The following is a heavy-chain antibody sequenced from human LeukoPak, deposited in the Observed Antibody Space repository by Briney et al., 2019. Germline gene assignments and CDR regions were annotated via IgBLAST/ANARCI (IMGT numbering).Heavy chain of an antibody. CDR1: GGSISSGGYS. V-gene: IGHV4-30-2*01. J-gene: IGHJ4*02. D-gene: IGHD3-22*01. CDR2: IYHSGST. CDR3: ARETTDYYDSSGYYYFDY. Sequence: SETLSLTCAVSGGSISSGGYSWSWIRQPPGTGLEWIGYIYHSGSTYYNPSLKSRVTISVDRSKNQFSLKLSSVTAADTAVYYCARETTDYYDSSGYYYFDYWGQGTLVTVSS.